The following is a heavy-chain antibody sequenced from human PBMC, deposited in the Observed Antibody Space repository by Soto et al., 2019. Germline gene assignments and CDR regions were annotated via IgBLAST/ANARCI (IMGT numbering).Heavy chain of an antibody. CDR2: ISYDGSNK. J-gene: IGHJ3*02. CDR3: AKPLRHIAVADAFDI. V-gene: IGHV3-30*18. D-gene: IGHD6-19*01. CDR1: GFTFSSYG. Sequence: GGSLRLSCAASGFTFSSYGMHWVRQAPGKGLEWVAVISYDGSNKYYADSVKGRFTISRDNSKNTLYLQMNSLRAEDTAVYYCAKPLRHIAVADAFDIWGQGTMVTVSS.